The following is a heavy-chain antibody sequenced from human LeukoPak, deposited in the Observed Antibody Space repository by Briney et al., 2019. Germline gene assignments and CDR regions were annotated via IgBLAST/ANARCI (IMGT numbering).Heavy chain of an antibody. V-gene: IGHV4-31*03. J-gene: IGHJ4*02. CDR3: ARKYGSNAGYFDY. CDR1: GGSISSVGSY. CDR2: IYYNGGT. Sequence: SETLSLTCSVSGGSISSVGSYWSWVRQHPGKGLEWIGYIYYNGGTYYNVSLRSRLSISVDMSKNQFSLTLSSVTAADTALYYCARKYGSNAGYFDYWGQGALVTVSS. D-gene: IGHD4-23*01.